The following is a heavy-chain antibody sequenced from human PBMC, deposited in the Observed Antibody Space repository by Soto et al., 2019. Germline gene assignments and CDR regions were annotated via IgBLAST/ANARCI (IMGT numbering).Heavy chain of an antibody. D-gene: IGHD2-8*01. CDR2: INAGNGNT. Sequence: ASVKVSCKASGYTFTSYAMHWVRQAPGQRLEWMGWINAGNGNTKYSQKFQGRVTITRDTSASTAYMELSSLRSEDTAVYYCARDADDCTNGVCNDRYYYYGMDVWGQGTTVTVSS. CDR1: GYTFTSYA. J-gene: IGHJ6*02. CDR3: ARDADDCTNGVCNDRYYYYGMDV. V-gene: IGHV1-3*01.